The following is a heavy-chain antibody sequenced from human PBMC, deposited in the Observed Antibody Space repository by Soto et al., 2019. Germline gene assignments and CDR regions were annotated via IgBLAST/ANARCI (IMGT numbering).Heavy chain of an antibody. J-gene: IGHJ4*02. D-gene: IGHD2-2*01. Sequence: QVQLQQWGAGLLKPSETLSLTCAVYGGSFSGYYWSWIRQPPGKGLEWIGEFNHSGSTNYNPSLKSRVTISVDTSKNQFSLKLSAVTAADTAVYYCARGNVVVPAAKGSQLAEDYWGQGTLVTVSS. CDR1: GGSFSGYY. CDR3: ARGNVVVPAAKGSQLAEDY. CDR2: FNHSGST. V-gene: IGHV4-34*01.